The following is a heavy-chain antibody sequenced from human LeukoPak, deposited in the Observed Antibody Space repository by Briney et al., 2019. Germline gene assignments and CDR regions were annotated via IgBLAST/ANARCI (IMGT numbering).Heavy chain of an antibody. Sequence: PGGSLRLSCAASGFTFSSYAMSWVRQAPGKGLEWVANIKQDGSEKYYVDSVKGRFTISRDNAKNSLYLQMNSLRAEDTAVYYCARELSSTSCFDYWGQGTLVTVSS. CDR2: IKQDGSEK. V-gene: IGHV3-7*01. J-gene: IGHJ4*02. CDR1: GFTFSSYA. CDR3: ARELSSTSCFDY. D-gene: IGHD2-2*01.